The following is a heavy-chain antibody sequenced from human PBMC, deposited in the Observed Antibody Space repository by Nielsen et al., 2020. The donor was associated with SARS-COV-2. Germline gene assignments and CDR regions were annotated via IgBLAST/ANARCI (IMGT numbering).Heavy chain of an antibody. Sequence: GGSLGLSCAASGFTFSTYAMSWVRQAPGKGLEWVSGISGGGGNTFYADSVKGRFTISRDNSKNTLYLQMNSLRAEDTAVYYCAKEGRAYYGSGSSFDYWGQGTLVTVSS. D-gene: IGHD3-10*01. CDR3: AKEGRAYYGSGSSFDY. CDR2: ISGGGGNT. CDR1: GFTFSTYA. V-gene: IGHV3-23*01. J-gene: IGHJ4*02.